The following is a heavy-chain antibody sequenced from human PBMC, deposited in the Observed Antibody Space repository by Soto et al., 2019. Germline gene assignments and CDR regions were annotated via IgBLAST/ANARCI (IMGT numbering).Heavy chain of an antibody. V-gene: IGHV4-4*07. CDR1: GGSISSYY. D-gene: IGHD3-10*01. Sequence: QLQLQESGPGLVKPSETLSLTCTVSGGSISSYYWSWIRQPAGKGLEWIGRIYTSGSTNYNPSLKSRVTMSVDTSKNQFSLKLSSVTAADAAVYYCARDLITMVRGVPSYGMDVWGQGTTVTVSS. CDR2: IYTSGST. J-gene: IGHJ6*02. CDR3: ARDLITMVRGVPSYGMDV.